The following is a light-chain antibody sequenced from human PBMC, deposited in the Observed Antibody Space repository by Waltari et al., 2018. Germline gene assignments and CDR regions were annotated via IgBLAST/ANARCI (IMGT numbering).Light chain of an antibody. CDR1: QSVLYSSANKSY. J-gene: IGKJ4*01. CDR3: QQYYSTPLT. CDR2: GAS. V-gene: IGKV4-1*01. Sequence: DIVMTQSPDSLAVSLGERATINCKSSQSVLYSSANKSYLNWYQQKPGQPPKLLIYGASTRESGVPDRISGAGSGTDFTLTISSLQSEDVAVYYCQQYYSTPLTFGGGTKVEIK.